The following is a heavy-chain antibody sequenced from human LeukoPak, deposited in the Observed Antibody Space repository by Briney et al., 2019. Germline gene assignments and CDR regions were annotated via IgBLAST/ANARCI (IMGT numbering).Heavy chain of an antibody. D-gene: IGHD3-10*01. J-gene: IGHJ4*02. CDR1: GYTFTGYY. V-gene: IGHV1-2*02. CDR3: AANLMVRGVRYYFDY. CDR2: INPNSGGT. Sequence: ASVKVSCKASGYTFTGYYMHWVRQAPGQGLEWMGWINPNSGGTNYAQKFQGRVTMTRDTSISTACMELSRLRSDDTAVYYCAANLMVRGVRYYFDYWGQGTLVTVSS.